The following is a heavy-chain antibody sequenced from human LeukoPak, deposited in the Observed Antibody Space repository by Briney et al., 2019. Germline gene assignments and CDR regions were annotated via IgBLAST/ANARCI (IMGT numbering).Heavy chain of an antibody. V-gene: IGHV3-23*01. CDR1: GFTFNSYN. D-gene: IGHD3-22*01. CDR2: ISDSGDST. Sequence: GGSLRISCAGSGFTFNSYNMTWVRQAPGKGLEWVSAISDSGDSTHYADSVKGRFTISRDNSKNTLYLQMNSLRAEDTAVYYCAKDRAPYYDSSGYLGEVISAPGYWGQGTLVTVSS. J-gene: IGHJ4*02. CDR3: AKDRAPYYDSSGYLGEVISAPGY.